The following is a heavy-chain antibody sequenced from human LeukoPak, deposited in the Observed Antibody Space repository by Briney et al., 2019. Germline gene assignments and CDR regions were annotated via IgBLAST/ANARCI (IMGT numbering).Heavy chain of an antibody. J-gene: IGHJ6*03. CDR1: GFTFSSYS. Sequence: KTGGSLRLSCAASGFTFSSYSMNWVRQAPGKGLEWVSFISSSSSYIYYADSMKGRFTISRDNAKNSLYLQMNSLRAEDTAVYYCARALKGLRRRIGGTSTFEYSYYMDVWGKGTTVTISS. V-gene: IGHV3-21*01. CDR3: ARALKGLRRRIGGTSTFEYSYYMDV. CDR2: ISSSSSYI. D-gene: IGHD1-26*01.